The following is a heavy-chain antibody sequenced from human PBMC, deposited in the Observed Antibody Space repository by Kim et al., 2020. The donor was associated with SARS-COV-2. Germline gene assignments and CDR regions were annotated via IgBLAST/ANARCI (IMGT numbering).Heavy chain of an antibody. D-gene: IGHD3-10*01. CDR3: ARKSSLVRGVILGF. Sequence: ASVKVSCKASGYTFSSYDINWVRQVTGQGPEWMGWMNPNSGNTGYAQRFQGRITLTRNTSINTAYLELSSLRSDDTAVYYCARKSSLVRGVILGFWCQGT. J-gene: IGHJ4*02. CDR2: MNPNSGNT. CDR1: GYTFSSYD. V-gene: IGHV1-8*01.